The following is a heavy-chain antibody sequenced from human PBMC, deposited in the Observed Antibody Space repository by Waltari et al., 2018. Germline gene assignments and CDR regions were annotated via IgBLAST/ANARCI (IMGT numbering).Heavy chain of an antibody. D-gene: IGHD3-3*01. J-gene: IGHJ5*02. CDR3: ARQRILEWITNWFDP. Sequence: GSTYYNPSLKSRVTISVDTSKNQFSLKLSSVTAADTAVYYCARQRILEWITNWFDPWGQGTLVTVSS. V-gene: IGHV4-39*01. CDR2: GST.